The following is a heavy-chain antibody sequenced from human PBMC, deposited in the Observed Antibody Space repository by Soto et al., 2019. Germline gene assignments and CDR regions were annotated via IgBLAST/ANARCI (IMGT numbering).Heavy chain of an antibody. D-gene: IGHD3-22*01. Sequence: GASVKVSCKASGYTFTSYCISWVRQAPGQGLEWMGWISAYNGNTNYAQKLQGRVTMTTDTSTSTAYMELRSLRSDDTAVYYCARDPPHYYDSSGYYYYFDYWGQGTLVTVSS. J-gene: IGHJ4*02. CDR1: GYTFTSYC. V-gene: IGHV1-18*01. CDR2: ISAYNGNT. CDR3: ARDPPHYYDSSGYYYYFDY.